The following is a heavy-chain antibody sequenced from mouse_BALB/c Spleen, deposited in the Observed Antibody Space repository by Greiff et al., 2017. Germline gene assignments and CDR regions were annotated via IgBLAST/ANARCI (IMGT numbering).Heavy chain of an antibody. V-gene: IGHV5-9-4*01. CDR1: GFTFSSYA. Sequence: EVKLVESGGGLVKPGGSLKLSCAASGFTFSSYAMSWVRQSPEKRLEWVAEISSGGSYTYYPDTVTGRFTISRDNAKNTLYLEMSSLRSEDTAMYYCAREDYGSSSFAYWGQGTLVTVSA. J-gene: IGHJ3*01. CDR2: ISSGGSYT. D-gene: IGHD1-1*01. CDR3: AREDYGSSSFAY.